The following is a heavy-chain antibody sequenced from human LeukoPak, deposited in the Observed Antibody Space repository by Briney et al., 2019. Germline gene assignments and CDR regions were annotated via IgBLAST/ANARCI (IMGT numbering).Heavy chain of an antibody. CDR2: INHSGST. J-gene: IGHJ5*02. D-gene: IGHD6-19*01. V-gene: IGHV4-34*01. CDR1: GGSFSGYY. CDR3: ARGSSGWYGANWFDP. Sequence: PSETLSLTCAVYGGSFSGYYWSWIRQPPGKGLEWIGEINHSGSTNYNPSLKSRVTISVDTSKNQFSLKLSSVTAADTAVYYCARGSSGWYGANWFDPGGQGTLVTVS.